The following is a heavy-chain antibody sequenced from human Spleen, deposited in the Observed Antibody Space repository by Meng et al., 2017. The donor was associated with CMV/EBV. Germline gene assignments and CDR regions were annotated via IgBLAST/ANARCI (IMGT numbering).Heavy chain of an antibody. CDR3: ERLYMYRFDP. J-gene: IGHJ5*02. CDR1: GYSCTSYG. D-gene: IGHD3-16*02. CDR2: ISHYKGNT. V-gene: IGHV1-18*01. Sequence: VMDACKAAGYSCTSYGLTWVRQAPGQGLEWMGWISHYKGNTNYAQKFQGRVTMTADTAAAYMNLRNLRSDDTAVYYCERLYMYRFDPWGQGTLVTVSS.